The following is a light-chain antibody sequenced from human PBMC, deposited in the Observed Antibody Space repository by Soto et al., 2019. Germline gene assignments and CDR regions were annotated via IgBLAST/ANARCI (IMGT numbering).Light chain of an antibody. CDR3: QQYGSSRWT. J-gene: IGKJ1*01. Sequence: EIVLTQSPGTLSFSPGERATLSCRASQSVSSSYLAWYQQNRGQAPRLLIYGASSRAPGIPDRFGGSGSGTDFTLTISSLEAEDFAVYYCQQYGSSRWTFGQGTKVEIK. V-gene: IGKV3-20*01. CDR1: QSVSSSY. CDR2: GAS.